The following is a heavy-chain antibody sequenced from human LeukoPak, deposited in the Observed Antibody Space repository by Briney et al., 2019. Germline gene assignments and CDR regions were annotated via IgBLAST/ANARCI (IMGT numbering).Heavy chain of an antibody. J-gene: IGHJ6*02. CDR3: AKHLTATNTYIFFGLDV. V-gene: IGHV3-9*01. CDR1: GFSFKDYG. Sequence: GGSLRLSCAATGFSFKDYGMHWVRQPPGKGLEWVSAINWNGGGTDYADSVKGRFTISRDNAKNSLYLQLSSLRPEDTALYYCAKHLTATNTYIFFGLDVWGQGTTVTVSS. CDR2: INWNGGGT. D-gene: IGHD1-26*01.